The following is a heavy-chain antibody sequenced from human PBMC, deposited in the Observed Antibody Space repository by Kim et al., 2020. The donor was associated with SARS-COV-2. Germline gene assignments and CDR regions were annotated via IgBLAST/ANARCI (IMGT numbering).Heavy chain of an antibody. CDR1: GFTFSSYG. CDR3: AKDPRRGHYSSSSGDY. V-gene: IGHV3-30*18. CDR2: ISYDGSNK. Sequence: GGSLRLSCAASGFTFSSYGMHWVRQAPGKGLEWVAVISYDGSNKYYADSVKGRFTISRDNSKNTLYLQMNSLRAEDTAVYYCAKDPRRGHYSSSSGDYWGQGTLVTVSS. D-gene: IGHD6-6*01. J-gene: IGHJ4*02.